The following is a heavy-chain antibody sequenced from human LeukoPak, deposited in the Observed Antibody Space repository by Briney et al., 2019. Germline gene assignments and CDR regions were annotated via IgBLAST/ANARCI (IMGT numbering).Heavy chain of an antibody. CDR3: ASPGGVQLYFDY. CDR1: GGSISSSSYY. Sequence: SETLSLTCTVSGGSISSSSYYWGWIRQPPGKGLEWIGSIYYSGSTYYNPSLKSRVTISVDTSKNQFSLKLSSVTAADTAVYYCASPGGVQLYFDYWGQGTLVTVSS. V-gene: IGHV4-39*01. CDR2: IYYSGST. J-gene: IGHJ4*02. D-gene: IGHD1-1*01.